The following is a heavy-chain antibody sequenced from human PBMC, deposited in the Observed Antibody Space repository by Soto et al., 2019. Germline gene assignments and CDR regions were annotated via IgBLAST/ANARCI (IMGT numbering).Heavy chain of an antibody. V-gene: IGHV4-39*01. D-gene: IGHD2-2*01. Sequence: PXXTLSLGCTLSGNSLRSSSYDCGWIRQPPGKGLEWIGSIYYSGSTYYNPSLKSRVTISVDTSKNQFSLKLSSVTAADTAVYYCARRRTAAPFDYWGQGTLVTVSS. CDR3: ARRRTAAPFDY. CDR1: GNSLRSSSYD. J-gene: IGHJ4*02. CDR2: IYYSGST.